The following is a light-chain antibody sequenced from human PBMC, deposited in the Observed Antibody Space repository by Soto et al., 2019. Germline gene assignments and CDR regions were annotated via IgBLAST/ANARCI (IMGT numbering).Light chain of an antibody. V-gene: IGKV3-15*01. CDR1: QSVSSN. CDR2: GAS. J-gene: IGKJ2*01. Sequence: EIVMTQSPATLSVSPGERATLSCSASQSVSSNLDWYQQKPGQAPRLLIYGASTRATGIPARFSGSGSGTEFTLTISSLQSEDFAVYYCQQYNNCPSYTFGQGTKMEIK. CDR3: QQYNNCPSYT.